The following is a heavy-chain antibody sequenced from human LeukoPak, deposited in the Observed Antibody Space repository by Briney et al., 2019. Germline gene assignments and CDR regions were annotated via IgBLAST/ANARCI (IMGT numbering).Heavy chain of an antibody. CDR1: GGSINNYY. D-gene: IGHD3-22*01. V-gene: IGHV4-4*07. Sequence: SETLSLTCTVSGGSINNYYWSWIRQPAGKGLECIGRIYTSGSTNYNPSLKSRVTMSVDTSKKQFSLKLSSVTAADTAVYYCARTPIYYYDNSGYYNWGQGTLVTVSS. J-gene: IGHJ4*02. CDR3: ARTPIYYYDNSGYYN. CDR2: IYTSGST.